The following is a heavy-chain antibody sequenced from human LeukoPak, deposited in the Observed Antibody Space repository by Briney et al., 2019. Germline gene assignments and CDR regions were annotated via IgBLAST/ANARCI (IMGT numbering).Heavy chain of an antibody. Sequence: ASVTVTCKASGYTFTGYYMHWVRQAPGQGLEWMGWINPNSGGTNYAQKFQGRVTMTRDTSISTAYKELSRLRSDDTAVYYCARGGQYVLHYDSSGYPPRGHWGQGTLVTVSS. CDR3: ARGGQYVLHYDSSGYPPRGH. CDR2: INPNSGGT. CDR1: GYTFTGYY. V-gene: IGHV1-2*02. D-gene: IGHD3-22*01. J-gene: IGHJ4*02.